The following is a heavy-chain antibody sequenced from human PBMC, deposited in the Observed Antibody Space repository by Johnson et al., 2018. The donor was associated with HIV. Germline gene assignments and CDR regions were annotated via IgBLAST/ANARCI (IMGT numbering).Heavy chain of an antibody. V-gene: IGHV3-20*04. CDR1: GFNFDDYG. D-gene: IGHD5-12*01. CDR2: INWNGGIT. CDR3: SRHSPRVYIGYDAFDI. Sequence: VQLVESGGGLVQPGGSLRVSCVASGFNFDDYGMSWVRQAPGKGLEWVSGINWNGGITGYADSVKGRFTVSRDNAKNSLDLQMSSLGPEDTAVYYCSRHSPRVYIGYDAFDIWGQGTVVTVSS. J-gene: IGHJ3*02.